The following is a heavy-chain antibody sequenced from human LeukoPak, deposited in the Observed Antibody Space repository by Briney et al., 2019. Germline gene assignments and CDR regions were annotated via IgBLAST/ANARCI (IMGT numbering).Heavy chain of an antibody. CDR1: GGSVSSGSYY. D-gene: IGHD5-18*01. CDR2: IYYSGST. J-gene: IGHJ4*02. V-gene: IGHV4-61*01. CDR3: ARGAAGYSYG. Sequence: PSETLSLTCIVSGGSVSSGSYYWSWIRQPPGKGLEWIGHIYYSGSTNYNPSLKSRVTISIDTSKNQFSLRLSSVTAADTAVYYCARGAAGYSYGWGQGTLSPSPQ.